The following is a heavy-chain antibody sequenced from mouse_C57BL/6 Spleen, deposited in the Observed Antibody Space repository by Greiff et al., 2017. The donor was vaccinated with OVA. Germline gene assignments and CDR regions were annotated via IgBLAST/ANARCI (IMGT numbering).Heavy chain of an antibody. V-gene: IGHV1-15*01. Sequence: VQLQQSGAELVRPGASVTLSCKASGYTFTDYEMHWVKQTPVHGLEWIGAIDPETGGTAYNQKFKGKAILTADKSSSTAYMELRSLTSEDSAVYYCTNSIYYGNGGYFDVWGTGTTVTVSS. J-gene: IGHJ1*03. D-gene: IGHD2-1*01. CDR1: GYTFTDYE. CDR2: IDPETGGT. CDR3: TNSIYYGNGGYFDV.